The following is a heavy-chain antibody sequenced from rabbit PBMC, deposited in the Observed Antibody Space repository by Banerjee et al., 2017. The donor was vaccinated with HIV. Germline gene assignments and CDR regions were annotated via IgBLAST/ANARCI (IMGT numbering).Heavy chain of an antibody. Sequence: QLVESGGGLVTLGGSLKLSCKASGIDFSSYGISWVRQAPGKGLEWIGYIDPIFGSTYYASWVNGRFTISSHNAQNTLYLQLNSLTAADTATYFCASQDYSDGYTGYALNLWGPGTLVTVS. CDR1: GIDFSSYG. CDR2: IDPIFGST. D-gene: IGHD7-1*01. CDR3: ASQDYSDGYTGYALNL. V-gene: IGHV1S7*01. J-gene: IGHJ4*01.